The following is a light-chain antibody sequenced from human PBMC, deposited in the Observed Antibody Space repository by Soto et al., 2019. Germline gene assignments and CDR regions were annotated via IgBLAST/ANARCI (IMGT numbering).Light chain of an antibody. CDR3: SSFTGASTI. CDR2: EVT. J-gene: IGLJ1*01. CDR1: SSDVGGYNY. V-gene: IGLV2-8*01. Sequence: QSVLTQPPSASGSPGQSVTISCTGTSSDVGGYNYVSWYQQHPGKAPKLVIYEVTKRPSGVPDRFSGSKSGNTASLTVSGIPAQDDDDYYRSSFTGASTIFGTGTKVT.